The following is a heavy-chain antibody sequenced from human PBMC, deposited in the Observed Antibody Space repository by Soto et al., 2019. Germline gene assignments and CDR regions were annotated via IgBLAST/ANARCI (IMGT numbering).Heavy chain of an antibody. J-gene: IGHJ6*02. Sequence: GESLKISCKGSGYSFTSYWIGWMRQMPGKGLEWMGIIYPGDSDTRYSPSFQGQVTISADKSISTAYLQWSSLKASDTAMYYCARQKQNYYGSGSYYYYYYGMDVWGQGTTVTVSS. CDR3: ARQKQNYYGSGSYYYYYYGMDV. CDR1: GYSFTSYW. CDR2: IYPGDSDT. D-gene: IGHD3-10*01. V-gene: IGHV5-51*01.